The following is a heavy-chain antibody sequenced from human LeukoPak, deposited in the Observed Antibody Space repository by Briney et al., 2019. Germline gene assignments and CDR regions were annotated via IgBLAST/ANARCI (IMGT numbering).Heavy chain of an antibody. CDR2: INHSGST. CDR1: GGSISSYY. D-gene: IGHD2-2*01. CDR3: ARELYQLLWHGAFDI. V-gene: IGHV4-34*01. J-gene: IGHJ3*02. Sequence: PSETLSLTCTVSGGSISSYYWSWIRQPPGKGLEWIGEINHSGSTNYNPSLKSRVTISVDTSKNQFSLKLSSVTAADTAVYYCARELYQLLWHGAFDIWGQGTMVTVSS.